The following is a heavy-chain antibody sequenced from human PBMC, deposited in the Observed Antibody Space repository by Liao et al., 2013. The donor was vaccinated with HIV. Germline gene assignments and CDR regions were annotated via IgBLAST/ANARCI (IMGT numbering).Heavy chain of an antibody. J-gene: IGHJ3*02. CDR3: ARERYSYGSHDAFDI. CDR2: IYSSGST. D-gene: IGHD5-18*01. V-gene: IGHV4-4*07. CDR1: GGSITNYY. Sequence: QVLLQESGPGQVKPLETLSLTCTVSGGSITNYYWSWIRQSAGKGLEWIGRIYSSGSTNYNPSLKSRVTMSVDTSKNQFSLKLSSVTAADTAMYYCARERYSYGSHDAFDIWAQGTMVTVSS.